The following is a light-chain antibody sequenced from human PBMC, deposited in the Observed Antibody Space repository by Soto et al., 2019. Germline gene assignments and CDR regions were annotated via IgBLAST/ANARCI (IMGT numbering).Light chain of an antibody. CDR2: AAS. J-gene: IGKJ2*01. V-gene: IGKV1-39*01. CDR3: QQSLGIPYT. CDR1: QSITGY. Sequence: DIQMTQSPSSLSASVGDRVTITCRASQSITGYLNWYQQKPGKAPKLLIYAASSLQSRVPSRFSGSGSGTDFTLTISSLQRDDFETYVCQQSLGIPYTFGQGTRLETK.